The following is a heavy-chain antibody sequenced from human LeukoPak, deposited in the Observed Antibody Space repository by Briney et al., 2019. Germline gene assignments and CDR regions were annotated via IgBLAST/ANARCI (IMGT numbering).Heavy chain of an antibody. Sequence: PGRPLRLSCTSSGFTFGDYDMSWLRQAPGRGLECIGFITSRPYGGTTNYAASVKGRFTISRDDSAGIAYLQMNSLKTEDTGVYYWTRANLGFVEWVLSDYWGQGTLVTVSS. CDR3: TRANLGFVEWVLSDY. CDR1: GFTFGDYD. D-gene: IGHD3-3*02. J-gene: IGHJ4*02. CDR2: ITSRPYGGTT. V-gene: IGHV3-49*03.